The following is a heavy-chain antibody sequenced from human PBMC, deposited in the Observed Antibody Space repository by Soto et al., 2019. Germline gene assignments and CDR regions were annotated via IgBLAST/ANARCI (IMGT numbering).Heavy chain of an antibody. J-gene: IGHJ6*02. CDR2: IIPIFGTA. CDR3: ARDHRITMRVVVPYYYYYGMDV. V-gene: IGHV1-69*13. D-gene: IGHD3-22*01. Sequence: SVKVSCKASGGTFSSYAISWVRQAPGQGLEWMGGIIPIFGTANYAQKFQGRVTITADESTSTAYMELSSLRSEDTAVYYCARDHRITMRVVVPYYYYYGMDVWGQGTTVTVSS. CDR1: GGTFSSYA.